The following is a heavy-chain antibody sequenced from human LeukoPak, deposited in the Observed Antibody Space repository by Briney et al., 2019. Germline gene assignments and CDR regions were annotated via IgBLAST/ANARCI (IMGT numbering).Heavy chain of an antibody. CDR3: ARGGSYSSSPFDY. CDR2: IKQDGSEK. Sequence: GGSLRLSCAASGFTFSSYWMTWVRQAPGKGLEWVVNIKQDGSEKYYVDSGKGRFTISRDNAKNSLYLQMNSLRAEDTAVYYCARGGSYSSSPFDYWGQGTLVTVSS. CDR1: GFTFSSYW. J-gene: IGHJ4*02. D-gene: IGHD6-6*01. V-gene: IGHV3-7*01.